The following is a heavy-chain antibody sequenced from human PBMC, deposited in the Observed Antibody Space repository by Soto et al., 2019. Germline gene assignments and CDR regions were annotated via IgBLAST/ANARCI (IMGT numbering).Heavy chain of an antibody. CDR1: GFTFSSYA. J-gene: IGHJ1*01. D-gene: IGHD2-21*02. Sequence: PGRSLRLSCAASGFTFSSYAMHWVRQAPGKGLEWVAVISYDGSNKDCADSVKCRFTISRDNSKNALYLQMNSLRAEDTAVYYCARALYCGGDCEYFQHWGQGTLVTVSS. CDR3: ARALYCGGDCEYFQH. CDR2: ISYDGSNK. V-gene: IGHV3-30-3*01.